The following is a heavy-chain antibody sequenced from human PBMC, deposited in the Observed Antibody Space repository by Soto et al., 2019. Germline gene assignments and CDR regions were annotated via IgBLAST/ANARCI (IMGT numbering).Heavy chain of an antibody. V-gene: IGHV3-23*01. Sequence: GGSLRLSCAASGFTFSSYAMSWVRQAPGKGLEWVSAISGSGGSTYYADSVKGRFTISRDNSKNTLYLQMNSLRAEDTAVYYCAKALEYYGDYVESAFDIWGQGTMVTVSS. CDR3: AKALEYYGDYVESAFDI. D-gene: IGHD4-17*01. CDR2: ISGSGGST. CDR1: GFTFSSYA. J-gene: IGHJ3*02.